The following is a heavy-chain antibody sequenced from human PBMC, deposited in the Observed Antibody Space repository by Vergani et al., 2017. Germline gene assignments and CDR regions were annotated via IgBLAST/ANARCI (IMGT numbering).Heavy chain of an antibody. D-gene: IGHD3-22*01. V-gene: IGHV3-23*04. CDR3: ARLSYDTTPYLQGGYDC. J-gene: IGHJ4*02. Sequence: VQLVESGGGVVQPGGSLRLSCAASGFTFTNYGMHWVRQAPGKGLEWVSAISARYPSTYYADSVKGRVTITRDNSKNMLYLQMNSLRAEDTAVYYCARLSYDTTPYLQGGYDCWGQGTLVSVSS. CDR2: ISARYPST. CDR1: GFTFTNYG.